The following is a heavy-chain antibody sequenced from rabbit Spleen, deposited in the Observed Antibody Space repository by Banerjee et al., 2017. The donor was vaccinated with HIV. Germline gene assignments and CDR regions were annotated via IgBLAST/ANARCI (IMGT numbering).Heavy chain of an antibody. D-gene: IGHD4-1*01. CDR3: ARETNSGWGVVSFYFNL. Sequence: QEQVLESGGDLVKPEGSLKLSCTASGFSFSNKVVMCWVRQAPGKGLEWIGCINTTTVTTVYATWAKGRFTISRTSSPTVTLQMTSLTAADTATYFCARETNSGWGVVSFYFNLWGPGTLVTVS. J-gene: IGHJ4*01. V-gene: IGHV1S45*01. CDR1: GFSFSNKVV. CDR2: INTTTVTT.